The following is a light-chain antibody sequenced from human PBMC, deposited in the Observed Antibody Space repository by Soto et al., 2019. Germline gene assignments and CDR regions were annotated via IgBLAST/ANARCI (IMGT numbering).Light chain of an antibody. Sequence: QTVVTQEPSLTVSPGGTVTLTCASSTGAVTSGNYPSWFQQKPGQAPRTLIYTTDDKHSWTPARFSGSLLGGKAALTLSGVQPEYEAEYYCLLYYGGAHLVFGGGTKLTVL. CDR3: LLYYGGAHLV. CDR1: TGAVTSGNY. J-gene: IGLJ3*02. V-gene: IGLV7-43*01. CDR2: TTD.